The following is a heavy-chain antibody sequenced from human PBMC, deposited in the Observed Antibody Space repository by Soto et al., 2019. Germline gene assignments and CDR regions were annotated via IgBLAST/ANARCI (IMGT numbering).Heavy chain of an antibody. Sequence: PSETLSLTCAVSGGSISSGGYSWSWIRQPPGKGLEWIGYIYHSGSTYYNPSLKSRVTISVDRSKNQFSLKLSSVTAADTAVYYCARAPASYYGDSRGDDAFDIWGQGTMVTVSS. V-gene: IGHV4-30-2*01. CDR3: ARAPASYYGDSRGDDAFDI. J-gene: IGHJ3*02. D-gene: IGHD4-17*01. CDR2: IYHSGST. CDR1: GGSISSGGYS.